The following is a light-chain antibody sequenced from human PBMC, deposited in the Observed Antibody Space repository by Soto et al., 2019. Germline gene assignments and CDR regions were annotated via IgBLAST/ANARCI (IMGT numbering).Light chain of an antibody. J-gene: IGKJ4*01. V-gene: IGKV3D-20*02. Sequence: EIAMSQSAAALSLTPRERATPSCMVSQSVSSYLAWYQQRPGQAPRRLIYDASSRATGIPDRFSGSGSGTDFTLTISRLEPEDFAVYYCQQCSRYPLTFGGGTKVDIK. CDR3: QQCSRYPLT. CDR1: QSVSSY. CDR2: DAS.